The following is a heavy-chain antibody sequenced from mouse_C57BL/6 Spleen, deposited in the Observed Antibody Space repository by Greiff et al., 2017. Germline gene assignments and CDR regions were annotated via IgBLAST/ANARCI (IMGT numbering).Heavy chain of an antibody. V-gene: IGHV5-17*01. CDR3: ATFDGYYDYFDY. D-gene: IGHD2-3*01. CDR1: GFTFSDYG. J-gene: IGHJ2*01. CDR2: ISSGSSTI. Sequence: EVKLMESGGGLVKPGGSLKLSCAASGFTFSDYGMHWVRQAPEKGLEWVAYISSGSSTIYYADTVKGRFTISRDNAKNTLFLQMTSLRSEDTAMYYCATFDGYYDYFDYWGQGTTLTVSS.